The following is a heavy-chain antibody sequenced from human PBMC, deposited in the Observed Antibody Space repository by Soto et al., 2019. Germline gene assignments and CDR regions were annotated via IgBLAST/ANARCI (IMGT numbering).Heavy chain of an antibody. CDR2: MNPNSGNT. D-gene: IGHD3-10*01. Sequence: QVQLVQSGAEVKKPGASVKVSCKASGYTFPSYDINWVRQATGQGLEWMGWMNPNSGNTGYAQKCQGRVTLTRNTSISTAYMELSSLRSEGTAVYYGAREHYGNSAWFDPWGQGTLVTVSS. J-gene: IGHJ5*02. V-gene: IGHV1-8*01. CDR3: AREHYGNSAWFDP. CDR1: GYTFPSYD.